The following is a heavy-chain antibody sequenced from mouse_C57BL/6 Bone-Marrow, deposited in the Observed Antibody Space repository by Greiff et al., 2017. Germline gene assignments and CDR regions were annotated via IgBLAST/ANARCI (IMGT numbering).Heavy chain of an antibody. Sequence: EVQLQQSGPVLVKPGASVKMSCKASGYTFTDYYMNWVKQSHGKSLEWIGVINPYNGGTSYNQKFKGKATLTVDKSSSTAYMELNSLTSEDSAVYYCAKSNYVRAMDYWGQGTSVTVSS. CDR3: AKSNYVRAMDY. CDR2: INPYNGGT. CDR1: GYTFTDYY. J-gene: IGHJ4*01. D-gene: IGHD2-5*01. V-gene: IGHV1-19*01.